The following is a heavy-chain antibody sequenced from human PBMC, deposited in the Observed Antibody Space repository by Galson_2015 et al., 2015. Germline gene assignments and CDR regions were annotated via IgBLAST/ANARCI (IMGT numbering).Heavy chain of an antibody. V-gene: IGHV3-9*01. CDR3: AKGGAMTTVVTVDY. J-gene: IGHJ4*02. D-gene: IGHD4-23*01. CDR1: GFTFDDYA. Sequence: SLRLSCAASGFTFDDYAMHWVRQAPGKGLEWVSGISWNSGSIGYADSVKGRFTISRDNVKNSLYLQMNSLRAEDTALYYCAKGGAMTTVVTVDYWGQGTLVTVSS. CDR2: ISWNSGSI.